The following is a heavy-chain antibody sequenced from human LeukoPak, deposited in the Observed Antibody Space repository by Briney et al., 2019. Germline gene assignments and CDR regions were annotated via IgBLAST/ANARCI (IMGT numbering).Heavy chain of an antibody. CDR3: ARDGGLLPDN. CDR1: GLPFSTYW. Sequence: GGSLRLSCAASGLPFSTYWMHWVRQPPGKGLMWVSRISPDGSSRSYADSVKGRFIISRDNAKNTLSLQMNSLTAADTAVYYCARDGGLLPDNWGKGTLVTVSS. V-gene: IGHV3-74*01. CDR2: ISPDGSSR. J-gene: IGHJ4*02. D-gene: IGHD2-21*02.